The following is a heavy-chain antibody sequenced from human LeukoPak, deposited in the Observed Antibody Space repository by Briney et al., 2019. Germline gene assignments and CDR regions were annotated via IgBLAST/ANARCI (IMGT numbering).Heavy chain of an antibody. Sequence: PGGSLRLSCAASGFTFSSYWMHWVRRAPGKGLVWVSRINSDGSSTSYADSVKGRFTISRDNAKNTLYLQMNSLRAEDTAVYYCARMAGSYYYMDVWGKGTTVTVSS. CDR2: INSDGSST. CDR1: GFTFSSYW. D-gene: IGHD3-10*01. V-gene: IGHV3-74*01. J-gene: IGHJ6*03. CDR3: ARMAGSYYYMDV.